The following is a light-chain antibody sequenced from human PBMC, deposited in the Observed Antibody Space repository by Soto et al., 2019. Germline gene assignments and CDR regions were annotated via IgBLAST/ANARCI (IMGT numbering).Light chain of an antibody. CDR1: KSISSN. CDR2: GTS. Sequence: EIVMTQSPATLSVSPGERVTLSCRASKSISSNFAWYQHKPGQAPSLLMYGTSTMATGIPARFSGSGSGTEFTLTISSLQSEDFGVYYCEQYNTWSSITFGRGTRLEIK. J-gene: IGKJ5*01. V-gene: IGKV3-15*01. CDR3: EQYNTWSSIT.